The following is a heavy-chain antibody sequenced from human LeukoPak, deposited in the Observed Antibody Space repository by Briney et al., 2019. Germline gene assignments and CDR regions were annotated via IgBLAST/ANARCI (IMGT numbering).Heavy chain of an antibody. Sequence: GGSLRLSCAASGFTFSSYGMHWVRQAPGTGLEWVAVISYDGSNKYYADSVKSRFTISRDNSKNTLYLQMNSLRAEDTAVYYCAKDMGHMVRGVILYYFDYWGQGTLVTVSS. CDR1: GFTFSSYG. CDR2: ISYDGSNK. V-gene: IGHV3-30*18. J-gene: IGHJ4*02. D-gene: IGHD3-10*01. CDR3: AKDMGHMVRGVILYYFDY.